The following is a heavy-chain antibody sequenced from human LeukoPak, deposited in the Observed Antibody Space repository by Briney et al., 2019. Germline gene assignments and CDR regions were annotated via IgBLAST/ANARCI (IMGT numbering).Heavy chain of an antibody. CDR3: TRSESGTYKGGFDF. CDR1: GFTFGDYA. CDR2: IRSKTYGGTG. V-gene: IGHV3-49*03. Sequence: GGSLRLSCTASGFTFGDYAMNWFRQAPGKGLEWVGFIRSKTYGGTGEYAASVKCRFTISRDDSKSIAHLQMNSLKTEDTAVYYCTRSESGTYKGGFDFWGQGTLVTVYS. D-gene: IGHD1-26*01. J-gene: IGHJ4*02.